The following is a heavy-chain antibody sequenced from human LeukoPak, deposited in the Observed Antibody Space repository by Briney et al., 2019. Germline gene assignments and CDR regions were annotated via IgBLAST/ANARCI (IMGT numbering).Heavy chain of an antibody. V-gene: IGHV4-34*01. CDR3: ARHAPVSPPIRAFDS. CDR2: INHSGNT. J-gene: IGHJ4*02. CDR1: VASFSDNY. D-gene: IGHD3-3*02. Sequence: SGTLSLTCAVYVASFSDNYWSWIRQPPGKGLEWIGEINHSGNTNYNPSVKSRVTISVDTSKKQFSLKVTSLTAADTAVYFCARHAPVSPPIRAFDSWGRGTPVTVSS.